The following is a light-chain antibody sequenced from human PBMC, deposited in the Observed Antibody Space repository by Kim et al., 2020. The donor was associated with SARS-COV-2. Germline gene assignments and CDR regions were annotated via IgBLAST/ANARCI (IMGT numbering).Light chain of an antibody. J-gene: IGLJ3*02. CDR2: SND. Sequence: LTQPPSASGTPGQRVSVSCSGSSSNIGTNTVIWYQQFPGTAPKLLIYSNDQRPSGVPDRFSGSKSATSASLAISGLQSEDEANYYCATWDDSLNGWVFGGGTQLTVL. V-gene: IGLV1-44*01. CDR1: SSNIGTNT. CDR3: ATWDDSLNGWV.